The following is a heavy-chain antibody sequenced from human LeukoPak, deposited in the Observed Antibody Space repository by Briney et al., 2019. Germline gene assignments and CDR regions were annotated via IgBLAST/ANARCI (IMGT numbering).Heavy chain of an antibody. CDR3: ARRAGAYSHPYDY. Sequence: GGSLRLSCAASGFTFSSYEMNWVRQAPGKGLEWVSFIYSGSTHYSDSVKGRFTISRDNSKNTLYLQMNSLRAEDTAVYYCARRAGAYSHPYDYWGQGTLVTVSS. V-gene: IGHV3-53*01. J-gene: IGHJ4*02. CDR2: IYSGST. CDR1: GFTFSSYE. D-gene: IGHD4/OR15-4a*01.